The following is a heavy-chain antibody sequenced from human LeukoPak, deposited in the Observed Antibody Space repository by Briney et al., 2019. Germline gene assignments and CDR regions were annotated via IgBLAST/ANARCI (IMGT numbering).Heavy chain of an antibody. CDR3: ARGGDGYNYQFDY. J-gene: IGHJ4*02. Sequence: SETLSLTCTVSGGSISSYYWSWIRQPPGKGLEWIGYIYYSGSTNYNPSLKSRVTISVDTSKNQFSLKLSSVTAADTAVYYCARGGDGYNYQFDYWGQGTLVTVSS. CDR1: GGSISSYY. V-gene: IGHV4-59*01. CDR2: IYYSGST. D-gene: IGHD5-24*01.